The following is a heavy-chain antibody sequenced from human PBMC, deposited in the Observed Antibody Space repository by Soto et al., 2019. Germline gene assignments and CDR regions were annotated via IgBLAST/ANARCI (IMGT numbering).Heavy chain of an antibody. V-gene: IGHV3-23*01. CDR2: VSGSGVTT. CDR1: GFTFNTYA. CDR3: QD. J-gene: IGHJ1*01. Sequence: EVRLLESGGGLVQPGGSLRLSCAASGFTFNTYAMNWVRQAPGKGLEWVSAVSGSGVTTYYADSVKGLFTISRDNSKNTLDVQMNSLRTEDTAVYYFQDWGQGTLVTVSS.